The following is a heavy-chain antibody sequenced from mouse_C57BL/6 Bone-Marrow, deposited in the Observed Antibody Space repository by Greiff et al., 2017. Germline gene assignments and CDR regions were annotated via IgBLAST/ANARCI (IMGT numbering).Heavy chain of an antibody. CDR3: ARGGYGGYDADY. Sequence: QVKLQQPGAELVKPGASVKLSCKASGYTFTSYWMHWVKQRPGQGLEWIGMLHPNSGSTYYNEKFKSKATLTVYKSSSTAYMQLSSLTSEDSAVYDCARGGYGGYDADYWGQGTTLTVSS. D-gene: IGHD2-2*01. CDR2: LHPNSGST. V-gene: IGHV1-64*01. CDR1: GYTFTSYW. J-gene: IGHJ2*01.